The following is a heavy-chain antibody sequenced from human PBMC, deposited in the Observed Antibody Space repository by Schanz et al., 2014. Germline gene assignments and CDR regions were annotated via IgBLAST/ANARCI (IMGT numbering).Heavy chain of an antibody. D-gene: IGHD1-1*01. J-gene: IGHJ4*02. CDR3: ARDGAELYYFDD. CDR1: GFRFDDYA. CDR2: MSWNAGSL. Sequence: EVRLLESGGGLVQPGRSLRLSCVASGFRFDDYAMHWVRQAPGKGLEWVSGMSWNAGSLGYGDSVKGRFTISRDNAKNSLYLQMNGLRAEDTAVFYCARDGAELYYFDDWGQGTLVTVSS. V-gene: IGHV3-9*01.